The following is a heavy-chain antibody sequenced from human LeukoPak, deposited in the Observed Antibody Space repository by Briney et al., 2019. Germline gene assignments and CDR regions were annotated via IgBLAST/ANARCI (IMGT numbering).Heavy chain of an antibody. Sequence: ASVKVSCKASGGTFSSYAISWARQAPGQGLEWMGGIIPIFGTANYAQKFQGRVTITADESTSTAYMELSSLRSEDTAVYYCARGPRGYSYGYVNYFDYWGQGTLVTVSS. CDR1: GGTFSSYA. V-gene: IGHV1-69*13. D-gene: IGHD5-18*01. CDR2: IIPIFGTA. J-gene: IGHJ4*02. CDR3: ARGPRGYSYGYVNYFDY.